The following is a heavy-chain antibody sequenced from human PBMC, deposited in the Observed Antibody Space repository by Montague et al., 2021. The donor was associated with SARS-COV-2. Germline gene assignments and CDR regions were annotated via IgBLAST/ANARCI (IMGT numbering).Heavy chain of an antibody. Sequence: TLSLTCTVSGGSISSGSYYWSWIRQPAGKGLEWIGRIYISGTTNYNPSLKSRVTISVNTSKNQFSLKLSSVTAADTAVYYCARGGDSGGQRANHFDYWGQGTLVTVSS. CDR1: GGSISSGSYY. V-gene: IGHV4-61*02. D-gene: IGHD2-15*01. CDR2: IYISGTT. J-gene: IGHJ4*02. CDR3: ARGGDSGGQRANHFDY.